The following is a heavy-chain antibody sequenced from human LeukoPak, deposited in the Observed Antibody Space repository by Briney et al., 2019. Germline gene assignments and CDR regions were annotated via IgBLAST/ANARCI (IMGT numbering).Heavy chain of an antibody. D-gene: IGHD3-3*02. CDR3: AKDIGIFGTGPFDY. J-gene: IGHJ4*02. Sequence: PGRSLRLSCAASGFNFDDYAMHWVRQAPGKGREWLSSISWNSGSIVYADSVKGRFTISRDNAKNSLSLQMHSLRPEDTAFYYCAKDIGIFGTGPFDYWGQGTLVTVSS. CDR1: GFNFDDYA. CDR2: ISWNSGSI. V-gene: IGHV3-9*01.